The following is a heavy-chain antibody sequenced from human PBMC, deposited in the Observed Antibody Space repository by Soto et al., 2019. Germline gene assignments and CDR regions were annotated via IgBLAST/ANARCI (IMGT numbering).Heavy chain of an antibody. CDR3: TRDQGRSFVSGFHP. V-gene: IGHV3-21*01. D-gene: IGHD3-10*01. CDR1: FTFSMYS. J-gene: IGHJ5*02. CDR2: ISSGGSYI. Sequence: EVQVVESGGGLVQPGGSLRLSCSFTFSMYSMNWVRQAPGKGMEWVASISSGGSYIKYAASVKGRFTISRDNAKNSVSLQMNSLRVDDTCVYFCTRDQGRSFVSGFHPRRQGTLLTV.